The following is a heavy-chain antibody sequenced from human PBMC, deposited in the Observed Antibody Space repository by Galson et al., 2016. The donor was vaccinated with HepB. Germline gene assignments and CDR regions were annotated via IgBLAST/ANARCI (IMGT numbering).Heavy chain of an antibody. CDR2: IYYVGSP. V-gene: IGHV4-31*03. D-gene: IGHD5-18*01. CDR1: GASVSSAGHY. Sequence: TLSLTCTVSGASVSSAGHYWHWIRQRPGKGLEWIGYIYYVGSPYYSPSLKSRISMSLDMSKNQFSLSLRSVTAADTALYYCARDAGYSFGLGFFDNWGQGTLVTVSS. CDR3: ARDAGYSFGLGFFDN. J-gene: IGHJ4*02.